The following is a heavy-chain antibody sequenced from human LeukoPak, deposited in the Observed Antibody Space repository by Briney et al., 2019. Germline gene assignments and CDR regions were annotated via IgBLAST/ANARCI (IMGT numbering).Heavy chain of an antibody. Sequence: ASVKVSCKASGYTFTGYYMHWVRQAPGQGLEWMGWINPNSGGTNYAQKFQGRVTMTRDTSISTAYMELSRLRSDDTAVYYCARVAIAEDYMEVRGKGTTVTISS. V-gene: IGHV1-2*02. CDR3: ARVAIAEDYMEV. CDR2: INPNSGGT. J-gene: IGHJ6*03. D-gene: IGHD3-22*01. CDR1: GYTFTGYY.